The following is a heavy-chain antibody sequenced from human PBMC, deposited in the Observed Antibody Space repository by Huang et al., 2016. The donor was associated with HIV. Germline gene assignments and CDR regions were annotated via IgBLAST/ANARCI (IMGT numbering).Heavy chain of an antibody. V-gene: IGHV3-21*01. CDR3: ARDRGQQLSPFDS. D-gene: IGHD6-13*01. J-gene: IGHJ4*02. CDR1: GFSLDSYN. Sequence: EVQLVESGGGLVKPGGSLRLSCAASGFSLDSYNMYWVRQTPGKGLQWVSSSSPSSRFIDYADSVKGRFSSSRDNAKNSLYLQMNNLRGEDTAVYYCARDRGQQLSPFDSWGQGTLVTVSS. CDR2: SSPSSRFI.